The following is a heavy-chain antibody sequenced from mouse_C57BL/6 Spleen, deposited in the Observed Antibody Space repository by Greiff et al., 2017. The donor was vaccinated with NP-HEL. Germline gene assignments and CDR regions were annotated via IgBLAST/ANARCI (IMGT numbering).Heavy chain of an antibody. V-gene: IGHV5-4*01. J-gene: IGHJ2*01. CDR3: ARDSDSLLDY. CDR1: GFTFSSYA. CDR2: ISDGGSYT. D-gene: IGHD1-2*01. Sequence: EVHLVESGGGLVKPGGSLKLSCAASGFTFSSYAMSWVRQTPEKRLEWVATISDGGSYTYYPDNVKGRFTISRDNAKNNLYLQMSHLKSEDTAMYYCARDSDSLLDYWGQGTTLTVSS.